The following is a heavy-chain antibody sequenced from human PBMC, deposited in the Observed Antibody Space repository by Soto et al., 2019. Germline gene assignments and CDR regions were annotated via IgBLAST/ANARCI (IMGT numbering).Heavy chain of an antibody. CDR2: ISSSYYI. D-gene: IGHD2-21*02. Sequence: GGSLRLSCAASGFTFSSYTMKWVRQAPGKGLEWVASISSSYYIKYADSVKGRFTISRDNAKNSLYLQMNGLRAEDTAVYYCARGDVVVLTATSNFDYWGQGTLVTVSS. CDR3: ARGDVVVLTATSNFDY. CDR1: GFTFSSYT. J-gene: IGHJ4*02. V-gene: IGHV3-21*01.